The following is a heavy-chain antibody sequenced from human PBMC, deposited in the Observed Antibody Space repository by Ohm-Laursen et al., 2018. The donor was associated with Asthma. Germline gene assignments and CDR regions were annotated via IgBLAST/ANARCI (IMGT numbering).Heavy chain of an antibody. Sequence: SLRLSCAATGFTITNYWMHWVRQAPGKGLVWVSRINGDGGIKSYAASVKGRFTISRDNAKNSLYLQMNSLRPEDTAFYYCAKLVGVTTAWGQGTLVTVSS. CDR3: AKLVGVTTA. CDR2: INGDGGIK. V-gene: IGHV3-74*01. CDR1: GFTITNYW. J-gene: IGHJ5*02. D-gene: IGHD4-17*01.